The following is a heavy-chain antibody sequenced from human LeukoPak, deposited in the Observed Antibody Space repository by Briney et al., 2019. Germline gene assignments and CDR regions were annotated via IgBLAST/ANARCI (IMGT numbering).Heavy chain of an antibody. Sequence: PGGSLRLSCAASTSASTFIFSGYSMNWVRQAPGKGLEWVSYTSETSSHTYYADSVKGRFTISRDNAKNSLYLQMNSLRAQDTATYYCGKDREAKPRIGGIDVWGQEPTLIV. V-gene: IGHV3-21*06. CDR2: TSETSSHT. CDR1: TSASTFIFSGYS. D-gene: IGHD3-16*01. CDR3: GKDREAKPRIGGIDV. J-gene: IGHJ6*02.